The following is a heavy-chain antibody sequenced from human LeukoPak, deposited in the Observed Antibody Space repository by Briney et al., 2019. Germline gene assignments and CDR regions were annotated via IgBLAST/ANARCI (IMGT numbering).Heavy chain of an antibody. CDR3: VQVSSPRY. CDR1: GGSISSSNW. CDR2: IYHSGST. D-gene: IGHD4-11*01. J-gene: IGHJ4*02. Sequence: SETLSLTCAVSGGSISSSNWWSWVRQPPGKGLEWIGEIYHSGSTNYNPSLKSRVTISVDTSKNQFSLKLSSVTAADTAVYYCVQVSSPRYWGQGTLVTVSS. V-gene: IGHV4-4*02.